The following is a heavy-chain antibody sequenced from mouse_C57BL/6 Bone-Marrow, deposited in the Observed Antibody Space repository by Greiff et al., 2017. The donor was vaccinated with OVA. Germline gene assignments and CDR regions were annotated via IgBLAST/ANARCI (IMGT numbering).Heavy chain of an antibody. J-gene: IGHJ1*03. V-gene: IGHV1-52*01. CDR1: GYTFTSYW. CDR2: IDPSDSET. CDR3: ARDYVFYWYVDV. D-gene: IGHD2-4*01. Sequence: QVQLQQPGAELVRPGSSVKLSCKASGYTFTSYWMHWVKQRPIQGLEWIGNIDPSDSETHYNQKFKDKATLTVDKSSSTAYMQLSSLTSADSAVYYCARDYVFYWYVDVWGTGTTVTVSS.